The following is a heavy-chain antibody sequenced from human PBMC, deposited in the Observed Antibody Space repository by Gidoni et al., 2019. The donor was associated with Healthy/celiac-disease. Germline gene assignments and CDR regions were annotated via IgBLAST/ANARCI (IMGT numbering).Heavy chain of an antibody. Sequence: EVPLVESGGGLVQPGGSLKLSCAASGFTFSGSAMPWVRQASGKGLEWVGRIRSKANSYATAYAASVKGRFTISRDDSKNTAYLQMNSLKTEDTAVYYCTRRNYDDSSAAHEYFQHWGQGTLVTVSS. D-gene: IGHD3-22*01. CDR1: GFTFSGSA. CDR2: IRSKANSYAT. CDR3: TRRNYDDSSAAHEYFQH. J-gene: IGHJ1*01. V-gene: IGHV3-73*02.